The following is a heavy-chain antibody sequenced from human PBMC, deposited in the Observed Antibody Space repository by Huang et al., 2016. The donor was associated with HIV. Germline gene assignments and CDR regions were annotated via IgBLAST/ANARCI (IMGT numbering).Heavy chain of an antibody. V-gene: IGHV4-34*02. CDR3: AREIMISFGGPFDS. Sequence: QVQLEQWGAGLLKPSETLSLTCAVYGGSFSGYFWNWIRQSPGKGLEWIGQINHAGVTEYNPSLKSRATISLDTSKNQFSLKLTSVTAVDTAIYYCAREIMISFGGPFDSWGHGNLVTVSS. J-gene: IGHJ5*01. CDR1: GGSFSGYF. CDR2: INHAGVT. D-gene: IGHD3-16*01.